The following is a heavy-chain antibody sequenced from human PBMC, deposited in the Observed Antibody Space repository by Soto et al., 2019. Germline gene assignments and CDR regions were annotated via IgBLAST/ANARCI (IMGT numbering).Heavy chain of an antibody. V-gene: IGHV3-21*01. CDR1: GFTFSSCT. D-gene: IGHD2-15*01. Sequence: EVHLVESGGGLVKPGGSLRLSCAVSGFTFSSCTMNWVRQAPGKGLEWVSSISHSTSHIYYADSVKGRFTISRDNAKHTMFMEINSLRAETTAVYYCSGCSGGACHTNYGLDVWGKGTTVTVTS. J-gene: IGHJ6*04. CDR3: SGCSGGACHTNYGLDV. CDR2: ISHSTSHI.